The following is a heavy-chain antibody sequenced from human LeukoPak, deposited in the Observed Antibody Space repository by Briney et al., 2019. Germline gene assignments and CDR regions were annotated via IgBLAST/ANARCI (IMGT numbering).Heavy chain of an antibody. CDR1: GFTFSNHW. D-gene: IGHD3-10*01. Sequence: PGGSLRLSCAASGFTFSNHWMSWVRQAPGKGLEWVANINPDGAVKRYVYSVKGRFTISRDNAKNSLYLQMNSLRAEDTAVYYCARDSGFGEPPNTWGQGTLVTVSS. CDR3: ARDSGFGEPPNT. CDR2: INPDGAVK. J-gene: IGHJ5*02. V-gene: IGHV3-7*01.